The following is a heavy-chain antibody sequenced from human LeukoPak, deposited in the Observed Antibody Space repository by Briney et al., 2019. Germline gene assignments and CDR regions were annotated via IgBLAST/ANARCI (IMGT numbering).Heavy chain of an antibody. CDR2: ISGCGGST. Sequence: GGSLRLSCAASGFTFSSYAMSWVRQAPGKGLEWVSAISGCGGSTYYADSVKGRFTVSRDDSKNTLYLQMNSLRAEDTAVYYCAKDGGLWVSAHWGDSWGRGTLVTVSS. V-gene: IGHV3-23*01. CDR1: GFTFSSYA. J-gene: IGHJ4*02. CDR3: AKDGGLWVSAHWGDS. D-gene: IGHD7-27*01.